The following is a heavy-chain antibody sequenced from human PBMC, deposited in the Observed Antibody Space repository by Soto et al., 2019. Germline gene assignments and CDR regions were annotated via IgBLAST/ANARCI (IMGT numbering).Heavy chain of an antibody. CDR2: MSRKSGNT. V-gene: IGHV1-8*01. CDR1: GYSFTNHD. Sequence: QLQLVQSGAEVKKPGASVKVSCKTSGYSFTNHDINWVRQAPGQGLEWMGWMSRKSGNTGFAQNFQGRVTLTVNTAISTAYTERRSLTSEYTAVYYCARGDDFWSGRRDSGGQGPLVTASS. D-gene: IGHD3-3*01. CDR3: ARGDDFWSGRRDS. J-gene: IGHJ4*02.